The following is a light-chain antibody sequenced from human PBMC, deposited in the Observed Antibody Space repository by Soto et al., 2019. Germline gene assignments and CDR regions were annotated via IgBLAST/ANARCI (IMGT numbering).Light chain of an antibody. CDR3: LQHNNYPLP. V-gene: IGKV1-17*01. J-gene: IGKJ4*01. CDR2: TAS. CDR1: QGISND. Sequence: DVQMTQSPSSLSASVGDRVILTCRASQGISNDLGWYQQKPGKAPKRLIFTASSLQSGVPSRFSGSGSGTEFTLTISSLQPEDFATYYCLQHNNYPLPFGGGTKVEIK.